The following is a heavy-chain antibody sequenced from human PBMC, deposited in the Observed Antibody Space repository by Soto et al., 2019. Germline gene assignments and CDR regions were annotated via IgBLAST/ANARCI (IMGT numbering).Heavy chain of an antibody. V-gene: IGHV3-11*06. CDR1: VFTFSDHY. Sequence: PWGSLLLACVASVFTFSDHYMSWIRQAPGKGLEWISYINPSGTNTDYGESVNGRFTMSRDNAENSLYLQLNSLRAEDTALYYCARGHHSLDVWGQGAPVTVSS. CDR3: ARGHHSLDV. J-gene: IGHJ6*02. D-gene: IGHD4-4*01. CDR2: INPSGTNT.